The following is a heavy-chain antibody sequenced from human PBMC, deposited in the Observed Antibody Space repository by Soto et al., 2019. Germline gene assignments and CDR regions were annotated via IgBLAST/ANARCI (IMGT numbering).Heavy chain of an antibody. V-gene: IGHV1-69*12. CDR1: GGTFSSYA. CDR3: GGGGNWFDP. J-gene: IGHJ5*02. D-gene: IGHD3-16*01. CDR2: IIPIFGTA. Sequence: QVKLVQSGAEVKKPGSSVKVSCKASGGTFSSYAISWVRQAPGQGLEWMGGIIPIFGTANDAQKFQGRVTITADESTGTANMEHSSLRSEDTDVYYCGGGGNWFDPWGQGTLVTASS.